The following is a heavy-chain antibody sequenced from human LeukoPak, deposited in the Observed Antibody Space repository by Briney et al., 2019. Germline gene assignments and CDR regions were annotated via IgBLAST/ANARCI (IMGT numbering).Heavy chain of an antibody. J-gene: IGHJ4*02. CDR1: GYTFTNYY. V-gene: IGHV1-46*01. CDR2: INPSGGST. CDR3: ARRYCGTSKCKGGDTLDY. Sequence: ASVKVSCKASGYTFTNYYMHWVRQAPGQGPEWVGIINPSGGSTAYAQKFQGGVTMTTDTSTSTVYMELSSLRSDDTAVYYCARRYCGTSKCKGGDTLDYWGQGTLVTVSS. D-gene: IGHD2-21*01.